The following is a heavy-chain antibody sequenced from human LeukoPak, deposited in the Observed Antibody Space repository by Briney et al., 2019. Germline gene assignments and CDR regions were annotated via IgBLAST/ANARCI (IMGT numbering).Heavy chain of an antibody. CDR3: ATSLSGWESYYHKDV. D-gene: IGHD3-16*01. V-gene: IGHV3-48*03. CDR2: IASDATT. CDR1: GFAVSMYE. J-gene: IGHJ6*03. Sequence: GGSLRLSCAASGFAVSMYETNWVRQAPGKGLEWVSFIASDATTFYADSVKGRFILSRDDAKNPLYLQMNSLRVEDTGVYYCATSLSGWESYYHKDVWGKGTTVTISS.